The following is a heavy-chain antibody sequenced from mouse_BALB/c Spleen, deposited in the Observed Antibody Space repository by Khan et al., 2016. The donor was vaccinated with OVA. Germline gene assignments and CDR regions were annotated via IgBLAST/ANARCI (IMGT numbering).Heavy chain of an antibody. Sequence: EVELVESGGDLVKPGGSLKLSCAASGFTFSSYGMSWVRQTPDKRLEWVATISSGGSYTYYPDSVKGRITISRDNAKNTLYLQMSSLKSEDTAMYYCARFITTATGDYYGMDYWGQGTSVTVSS. J-gene: IGHJ4*01. CDR1: GFTFSSYG. V-gene: IGHV5-6*01. D-gene: IGHD1-2*01. CDR3: ARFITTATGDYYGMDY. CDR2: ISSGGSYT.